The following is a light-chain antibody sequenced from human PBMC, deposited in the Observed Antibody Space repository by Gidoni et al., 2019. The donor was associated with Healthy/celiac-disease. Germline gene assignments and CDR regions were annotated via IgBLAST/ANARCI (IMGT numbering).Light chain of an antibody. CDR1: QSVSSN. CDR2: GAS. Sequence: EIVMTHSPATLSVSPGERATLSCRASQSVSSNLAWYQQKPGQAPRLLIYGASTRATGIPARFSGSGSGTEFTLTISSLQSEDFAVYYCQQYNNWPPVFXGXTKVEIK. J-gene: IGKJ4*01. CDR3: QQYNNWPPV. V-gene: IGKV3-15*01.